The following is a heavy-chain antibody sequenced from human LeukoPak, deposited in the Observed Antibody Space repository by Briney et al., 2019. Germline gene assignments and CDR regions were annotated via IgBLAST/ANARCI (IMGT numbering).Heavy chain of an antibody. Sequence: GGSLRLSCAASGFTFSSYGMHWVRQAPGKGLEWVAVIWYDGSNKYYADSVKGRFTISRDNSKNTLYLQMNSLGAEDTAVYYCAAWNYYGSGSYIRSGAFDIWGQGTMVTVSS. CDR3: AAWNYYGSGSYIRSGAFDI. V-gene: IGHV3-33*01. CDR2: IWYDGSNK. D-gene: IGHD3-10*01. CDR1: GFTFSSYG. J-gene: IGHJ3*02.